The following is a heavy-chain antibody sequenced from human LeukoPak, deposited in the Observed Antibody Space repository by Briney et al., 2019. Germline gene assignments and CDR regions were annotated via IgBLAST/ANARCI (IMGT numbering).Heavy chain of an antibody. CDR1: GGSISSSSYY. CDR2: IYYSGST. V-gene: IGHV4-39*07. Sequence: SETLSLTCTVSGGSISSSSYYWGWIRQPPGKGLEWIGSIYYSGSTYYNPSLKSRVTISVDTSKNQFSLKLSSVTAADTAVYYCAGGDMVRGVPPPPSLDYWGQGTLVTVSS. D-gene: IGHD3-10*01. CDR3: AGGDMVRGVPPPPSLDY. J-gene: IGHJ4*02.